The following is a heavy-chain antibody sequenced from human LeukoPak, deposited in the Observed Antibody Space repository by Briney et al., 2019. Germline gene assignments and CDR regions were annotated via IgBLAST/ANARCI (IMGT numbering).Heavy chain of an antibody. J-gene: IGHJ6*02. CDR2: IIPILGIA. D-gene: IGHD3-3*01. CDR3: ARLRFLEWLLGYYGMDV. Sequence: GASVKASCKASGGTFSSYAISWVRQAPGQGLEWMGRIIPILGIANYAQKFQGRVTITADKSTSTAYMELSSLRSEDTAVYYCARLRFLEWLLGYYGMDVWGQGTTVTVSS. V-gene: IGHV1-69*04. CDR1: GGTFSSYA.